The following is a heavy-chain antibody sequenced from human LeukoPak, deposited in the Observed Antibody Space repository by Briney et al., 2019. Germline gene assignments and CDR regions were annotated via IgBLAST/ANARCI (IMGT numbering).Heavy chain of an antibody. CDR2: IGTAGDT. D-gene: IGHD3-10*01. Sequence: PGGSLRLSCAASGFTFSSYDIHWVRQATGKGLEWVSAIGTAGDTYYPGSVKGRFTISRENAKNSLYLQMNSLRAGDTAVYYCARGATSNGLLWFGELPHDAFDIWGQGTMVTVSS. J-gene: IGHJ3*02. CDR3: ARGATSNGLLWFGELPHDAFDI. V-gene: IGHV3-13*01. CDR1: GFTFSSYD.